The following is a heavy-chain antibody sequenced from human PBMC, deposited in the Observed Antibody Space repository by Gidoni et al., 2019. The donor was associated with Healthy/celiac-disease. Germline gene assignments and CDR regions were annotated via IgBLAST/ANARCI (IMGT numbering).Heavy chain of an antibody. V-gene: IGHV4-34*01. D-gene: IGHD4-17*01. CDR2: INHSGST. J-gene: IGHJ4*02. CDR1: GGSFSGYY. CDR3: ARVPPQTHDYGGKGLDY. Sequence: QVQLQQWGAGLLKPSATLSLTCAVYGGSFSGYYWSWIRQPPGKGLEWIGEINHSGSTNYNPSLKSRVTISVDTSKNQFSLKLSSVTAADTAVYYCARVPPQTHDYGGKGLDYWGQGTLVTVSS.